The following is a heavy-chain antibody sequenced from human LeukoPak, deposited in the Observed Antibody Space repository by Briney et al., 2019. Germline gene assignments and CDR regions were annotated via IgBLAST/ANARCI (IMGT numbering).Heavy chain of an antibody. CDR1: GLIFSDNY. Sequence: GGSLRLSCAASGLIFSDNYMSWVRQAPGKGLEWVSVIHSGGITYYSDSVDGRLTLSRNKSKNTVYLQMNSLRVEDTGTYYCARDPGYGDPRDSWGQGKLVTAS. CDR3: ARDPGYGDPRDS. CDR2: IHSGGIT. D-gene: IGHD4-17*01. V-gene: IGHV3-66*01. J-gene: IGHJ4*02.